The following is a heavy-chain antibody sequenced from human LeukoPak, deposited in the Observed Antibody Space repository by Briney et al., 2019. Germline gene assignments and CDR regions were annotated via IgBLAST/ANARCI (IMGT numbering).Heavy chain of an antibody. D-gene: IGHD6-19*01. V-gene: IGHV3-23*01. J-gene: IGHJ1*01. CDR2: ISGSGGST. CDR1: GFTFSSYA. CDR3: ASLIAVAGGQGFQH. Sequence: GGSLRLSCAASGFTFSSYAMSWVRQAPGKGLEWVSAISGSGGSTYYADSVKGRFTISRDNAKNSLYLQMNSLRAEDTAVYYCASLIAVAGGQGFQHWGQGTLVTVSS.